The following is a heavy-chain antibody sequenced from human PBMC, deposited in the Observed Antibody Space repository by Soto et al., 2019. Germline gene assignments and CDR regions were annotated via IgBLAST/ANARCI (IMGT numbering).Heavy chain of an antibody. CDR2: ISSTTSYV. D-gene: IGHD2-2*01. CDR1: GFTFSRYG. CDR3: ARDPSEGRVGNWFES. J-gene: IGHJ5*01. Sequence: EVQLVESGGGLVKPGGSLRLSCAASGFTFSRYGMNWLRQAPGKGLEWVESISSTTSYVYYADSVKGRFSTSRDNAKNILYLEMYGLRTEDTAVYYCARDPSEGRVGNWFESWGQGTLVTVSS. V-gene: IGHV3-21*02.